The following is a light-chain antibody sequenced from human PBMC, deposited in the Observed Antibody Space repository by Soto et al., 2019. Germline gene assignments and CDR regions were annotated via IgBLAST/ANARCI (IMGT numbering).Light chain of an antibody. V-gene: IGLV2-11*01. CDR2: DVS. CDR1: SSDVGGYNY. Sequence: QSALTQPRSVSGSPGQSVTISCTGTSSDVGGYNYVSWYQHHPGKAPKLMIYDVSKRPSGVPDRFSGSKSGNTASLTISGLPAEDEADYYCCSYAGSVVFGGGTKLTVL. CDR3: CSYAGSVV. J-gene: IGLJ2*01.